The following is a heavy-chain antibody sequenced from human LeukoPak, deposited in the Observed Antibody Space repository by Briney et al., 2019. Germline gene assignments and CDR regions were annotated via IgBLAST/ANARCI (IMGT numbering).Heavy chain of an antibody. CDR1: GFAFSGYW. Sequence: PGGSLRLSCAASGFAFSGYWMHWVRQAPGKGLVWLSRINGDGYSISYADSVKGRFTISRDNSKNTLYLQMNNMKVEDTAVYYCARGGLVRGVIRYAFDYWGQGTLVTVSS. D-gene: IGHD3-10*01. CDR2: INGDGYSI. V-gene: IGHV3-74*01. CDR3: ARGGLVRGVIRYAFDY. J-gene: IGHJ4*02.